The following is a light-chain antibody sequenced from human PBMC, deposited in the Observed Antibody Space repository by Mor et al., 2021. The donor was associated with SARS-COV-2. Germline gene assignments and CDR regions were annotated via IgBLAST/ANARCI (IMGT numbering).Light chain of an antibody. CDR3: NSRDSLGNLLRYV. J-gene: IGLJ1*01. Sequence: VIYANNNRPSGIPDRFSCSKSENTASLTITGAQAEDEADYYCNSRDSLGNLLRYVFGRGNKVTVL. V-gene: IGLV3-19*01. CDR2: ANN.